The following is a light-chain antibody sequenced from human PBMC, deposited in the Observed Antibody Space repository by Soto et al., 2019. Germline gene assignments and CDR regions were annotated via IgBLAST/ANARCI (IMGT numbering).Light chain of an antibody. CDR3: QQYSNSRLT. V-gene: IGKV3-20*01. CDR1: QSVSSSY. J-gene: IGKJ4*01. CDR2: GAS. Sequence: EIVLTQSPATLSLSPGEGATLSCRASQSVSSSYIAWYQQRPGQPPRLLIYGASSRATGIPDRFSGSGSGTDFTLTISRLEPEDSAVYYCQQYSNSRLTFGGGTKV.